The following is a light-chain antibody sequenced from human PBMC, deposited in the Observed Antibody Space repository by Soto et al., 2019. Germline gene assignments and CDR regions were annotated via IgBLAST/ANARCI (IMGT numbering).Light chain of an antibody. CDR2: KAS. CDR3: QQYKDNVK. J-gene: IGKJ1*01. V-gene: IGKV1-5*03. CDR1: QGLRSW. Sequence: DNQMTQSPSTLSASVGDSVTITCRASQGLRSWLAWYQQKPGQAPKLLIYKASTLQSGVPSRFSGSGSVTDFNLAISSLQPDDSATYYGQQYKDNVKFSQGTKVEIE.